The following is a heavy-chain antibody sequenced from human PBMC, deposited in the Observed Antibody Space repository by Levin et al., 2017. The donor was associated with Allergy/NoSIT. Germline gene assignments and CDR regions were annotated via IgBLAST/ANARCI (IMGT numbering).Heavy chain of an antibody. J-gene: IGHJ6*02. Sequence: GESLKISCKASGYTFTSYYMHWVRQAPGQGLEWMGIINPSGGSATYAQKFQGRVTMTRDTSTSTVYMELSRLRSEDTAVYYCARRGSSYGNYYGMDVWGQGTTVTVSS. CDR2: INPSGGSA. CDR1: GYTFTSYY. V-gene: IGHV1-46*01. CDR3: ARRGSSYGNYYGMDV. D-gene: IGHD5-18*01.